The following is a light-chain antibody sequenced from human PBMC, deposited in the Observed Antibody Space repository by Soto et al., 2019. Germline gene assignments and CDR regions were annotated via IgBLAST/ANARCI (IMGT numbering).Light chain of an antibody. V-gene: IGKV3-15*01. CDR2: DAS. CDR3: QQYAGPPTT. Sequence: EVLMTQSPATLSVSPGERATLSCRASQSVSGKLAWYQQKPGQAPRLLIYDASTRATGIPARFSGSGSGTEFTLTISRLEPEDFAVYFCQQYAGPPTTFGQGTRLEIK. CDR1: QSVSGK. J-gene: IGKJ5*01.